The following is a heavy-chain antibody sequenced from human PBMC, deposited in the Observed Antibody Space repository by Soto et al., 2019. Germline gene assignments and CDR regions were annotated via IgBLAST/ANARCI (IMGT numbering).Heavy chain of an antibody. CDR2: ISGSGGST. J-gene: IGHJ5*02. Sequence: GGSLRLSCAASGFTFSSFAMSWVRQAPGKGLEWVSAISGSGGSTYYADSVKGRFTISRDDSKNTLYLQMNSLRAEDTAVYYCASGYSYGSWFDPWGQGTLVTVSS. CDR1: GFTFSSFA. CDR3: ASGYSYGSWFDP. D-gene: IGHD5-18*01. V-gene: IGHV3-23*01.